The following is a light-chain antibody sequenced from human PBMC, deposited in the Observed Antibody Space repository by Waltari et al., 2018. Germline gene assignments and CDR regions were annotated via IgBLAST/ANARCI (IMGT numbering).Light chain of an antibody. CDR2: EGS. J-gene: IGLJ3*02. V-gene: IGLV2-23*01. CDR1: TSDVGSYHL. Sequence: QSALTQPASVSGSPGQSITISCTGTTSDVGSYHLVSWYQHPPGKAPQLLIYEGSKRPSGVSNRFSGSKSDNLGSLTISGLQAEDEADYYCCSYGGSSSNWVFGGGTKLTVL. CDR3: CSYGGSSSNWV.